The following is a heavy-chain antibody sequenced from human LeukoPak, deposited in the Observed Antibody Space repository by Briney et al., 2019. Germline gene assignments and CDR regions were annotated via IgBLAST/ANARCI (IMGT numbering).Heavy chain of an antibody. CDR3: ARWGSGNDY. CDR2: ISWNSGSI. J-gene: IGHJ4*02. CDR1: GLTFDDYA. V-gene: IGHV3-9*01. D-gene: IGHD3-16*01. Sequence: GRSLRLSCAASGLTFDDYAMHWVRHAPGKGLEWVSGISWNSGSIGYADSVKGRFTISRDNAKNSLYLQMNSLRAEDTALYYCARWGSGNDYWGQGTLVTVSS.